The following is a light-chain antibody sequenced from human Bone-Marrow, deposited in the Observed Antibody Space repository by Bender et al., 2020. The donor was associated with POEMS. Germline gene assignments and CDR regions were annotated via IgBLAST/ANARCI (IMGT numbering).Light chain of an antibody. Sequence: QSVLTQPPSASGTPGQRVTISCSGSSSDIGANYVYWYQQFPGTAPKLLIYSNSERPSGVPDRFSGSKSGTSASLAISGLRSDDEADYYCATWDDSLSGWVFGGGTKLTVL. CDR2: SNS. CDR3: ATWDDSLSGWV. CDR1: SSDIGANY. V-gene: IGLV1-47*02. J-gene: IGLJ3*02.